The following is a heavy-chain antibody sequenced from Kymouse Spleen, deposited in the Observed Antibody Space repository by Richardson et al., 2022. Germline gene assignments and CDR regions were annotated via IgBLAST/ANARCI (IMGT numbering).Heavy chain of an antibody. V-gene: IGHV4-39*01. Sequence: QLQLQESGPGLVKPSETLSLTCTVSGGSISSSSYYWGWIRQPPGKGLEWIGSIYYSGSTYYNPSLKSRVTISVDTSKNQFSLKLSSVTAADTAVYYCARHGYSSSSGRDYWGQGTLVTVSS. CDR3: ARHGYSSSSGRDY. J-gene: IGHJ4*02. CDR1: GGSISSSSYY. CDR2: IYYSGST. D-gene: IGHD6-6*01.